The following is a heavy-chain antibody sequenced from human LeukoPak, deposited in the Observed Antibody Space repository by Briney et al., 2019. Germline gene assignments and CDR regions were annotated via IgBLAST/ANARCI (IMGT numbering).Heavy chain of an antibody. V-gene: IGHV4-59*01. CDR3: ARDATHRGMDV. CDR2: IYYSGST. Sequence: PSETLSLTCTVSGGSISSYYWSWIRQPPGKGLEWIGYIYYSGSTNYNPSLKSRVTISVDTSKNQFSLKLSSVTAADTAVYYCARDATHRGMDVWGQGTTVTVSS. J-gene: IGHJ6*02. CDR1: GGSISSYY.